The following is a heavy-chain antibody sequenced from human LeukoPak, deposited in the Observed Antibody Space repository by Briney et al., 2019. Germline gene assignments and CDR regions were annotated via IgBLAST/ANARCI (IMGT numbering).Heavy chain of an antibody. CDR1: GFISTTSA. J-gene: IGHJ1*01. V-gene: IGHV1-58*02. Sequence: GTSVKVSCKASGFISTTSAMQWVRQARGQRLEWIVWIVVGSGNTNYAQKFQERVTITRDMSTSTAYMELSSLRSEDTAVYYCVATILDYGDYRPEYFQDWGQGTLVTVSS. CDR2: IVVGSGNT. D-gene: IGHD4-17*01. CDR3: VATILDYGDYRPEYFQD.